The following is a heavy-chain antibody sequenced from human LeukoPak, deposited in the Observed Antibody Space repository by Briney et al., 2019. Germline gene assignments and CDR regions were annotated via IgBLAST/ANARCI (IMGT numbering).Heavy chain of an antibody. D-gene: IGHD1-26*01. J-gene: IGHJ5*02. V-gene: IGHV3-48*03. CDR3: AREGSSSWFDP. CDR1: GFTFRSYE. CDR2: ISSSGSTI. Sequence: GGSLRLSCAASGFTFRSYEMNWVRQAPGKGLEWVSYISSSGSTIYYADSVKGRFTVSRDNAKNSLYLQMNSLRAEDTAIYYCAREGSSSWFDPWGQGTLVTVSS.